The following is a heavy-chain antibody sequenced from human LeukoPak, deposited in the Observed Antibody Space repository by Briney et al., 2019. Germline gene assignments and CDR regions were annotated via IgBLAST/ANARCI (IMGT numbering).Heavy chain of an antibody. J-gene: IGHJ4*02. Sequence: GGSLRLFCAASGFTFSSYAMSWVRQAPGKGLEWVSAISGSGGSTYYADSVKGRFTISRDNSKNTLYLQMNSLRAEDTAVYYCAKRLGIAVAGTIYWGQGTLVTVSS. V-gene: IGHV3-23*01. CDR2: ISGSGGST. CDR3: AKRLGIAVAGTIY. CDR1: GFTFSSYA. D-gene: IGHD6-19*01.